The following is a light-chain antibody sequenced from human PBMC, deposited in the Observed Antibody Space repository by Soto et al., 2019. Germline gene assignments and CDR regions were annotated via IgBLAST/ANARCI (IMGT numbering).Light chain of an antibody. Sequence: DIQMPQSPSTLSASVGESVTITCRATQSISTSLAWYQQNPGKAPNLLISGASNLESGVPSRFSGSGSGTEFTLTISSLQPDDFSSYYCQQYYTYSTFGQGTKVDIK. CDR3: QQYYTYST. CDR2: GAS. V-gene: IGKV1-5*01. CDR1: QSISTS. J-gene: IGKJ1*01.